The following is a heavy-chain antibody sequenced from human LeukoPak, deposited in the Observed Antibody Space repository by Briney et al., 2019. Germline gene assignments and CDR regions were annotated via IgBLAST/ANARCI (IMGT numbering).Heavy chain of an antibody. Sequence: PGGSLRLSCAASGFTFSSYAMSWVRQAPGNGLEWVSAISGSGGSTYYADSVKGRFTISRDNSKNTLYLQMNSLRAEDTAVYYCAKGSSGSYHWGAFDIWGQGTMVTVSS. CDR1: GFTFSSYA. J-gene: IGHJ3*02. D-gene: IGHD1-26*01. CDR3: AKGSSGSYHWGAFDI. CDR2: ISGSGGST. V-gene: IGHV3-23*01.